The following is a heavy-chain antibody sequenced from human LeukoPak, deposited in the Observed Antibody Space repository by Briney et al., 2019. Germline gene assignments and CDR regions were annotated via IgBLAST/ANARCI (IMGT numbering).Heavy chain of an antibody. Sequence: GGSLRLSCSATGVIFSSDWMKWVRQAPGKGLEWVATIKQDGSAKHYGDSVKGRFTISRANAKNPLYLEMNTLSAADTAVYYCATGEGHWGQGTLVTVSS. CDR3: ATGEGH. D-gene: IGHD2-21*01. CDR2: IKQDGSAK. V-gene: IGHV3-7*01. CDR1: GVIFSSDW. J-gene: IGHJ4*02.